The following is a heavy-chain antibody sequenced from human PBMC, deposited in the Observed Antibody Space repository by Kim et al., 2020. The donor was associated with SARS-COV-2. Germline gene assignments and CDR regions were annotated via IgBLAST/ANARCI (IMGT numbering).Heavy chain of an antibody. V-gene: IGHV4-59*08. CDR2: IYYSGST. J-gene: IGHJ4*02. D-gene: IGHD3-10*01. CDR3: ATLERIHRGYFDY. CDR1: GGSISSYY. Sequence: SETLSLTCTVPGGSISSYYWSWIRQPPGKGLEWIGYIYYSGSTNYNPSLKSRVTISVDTSKNQFSLKLSSVTAADTAVYYCATLERIHRGYFDYWGQGTLVTVSA.